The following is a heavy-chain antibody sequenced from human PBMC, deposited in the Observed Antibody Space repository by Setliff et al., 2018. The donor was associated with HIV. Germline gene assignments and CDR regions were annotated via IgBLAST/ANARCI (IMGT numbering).Heavy chain of an antibody. V-gene: IGHV4-38-2*01. J-gene: IGHJ3*02. Sequence: SETLSLTCVVSGYSISSGYYWGWIRQPPGTGLEWIGSFYHSTTYYNPSLTSRVTISVDTSKNHFSLKLTSVTAADTAVYYCARAEMATIVAFDIWGQGTMVTVSS. D-gene: IGHD5-12*01. CDR2: FYHSTT. CDR1: GYSISSGYY. CDR3: ARAEMATIVAFDI.